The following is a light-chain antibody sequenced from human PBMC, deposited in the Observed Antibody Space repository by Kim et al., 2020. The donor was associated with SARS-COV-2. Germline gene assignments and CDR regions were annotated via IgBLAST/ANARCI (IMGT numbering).Light chain of an antibody. CDR1: SLRSYY. Sequence: SSELTQDPAVSVALGQTVRITCQGDSLRSYYASWYQQKPGQAPVLVIYGKNNRPSGIPDLFSGSSSENTASLTITGAQAEDEADYYCNSRDSSGNHVVFGGGTQLTVL. CDR2: GKN. V-gene: IGLV3-19*01. J-gene: IGLJ2*01. CDR3: NSRDSSGNHVV.